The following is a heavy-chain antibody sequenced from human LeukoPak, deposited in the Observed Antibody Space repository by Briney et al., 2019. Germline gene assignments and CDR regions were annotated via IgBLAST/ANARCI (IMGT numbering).Heavy chain of an antibody. Sequence: ASVKVSCKASGYTLTGYYMHWVRQAPGQGLEWMGWINPNSGGTNYAQKFQGWVTMTRDTSISTAYMELSRLRSDDTAAYYCARAYCSGGSCYDREFDYWGQGTLVTVSS. D-gene: IGHD2-15*01. CDR1: GYTLTGYY. J-gene: IGHJ4*02. CDR2: INPNSGGT. CDR3: ARAYCSGGSCYDREFDY. V-gene: IGHV1-2*04.